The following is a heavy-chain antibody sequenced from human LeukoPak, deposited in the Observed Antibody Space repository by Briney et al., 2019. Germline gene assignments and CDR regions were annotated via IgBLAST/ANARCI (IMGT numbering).Heavy chain of an antibody. V-gene: IGHV1-18*04. J-gene: IGHJ5*02. CDR2: ISAYNGNT. CDR3: ARVRITMVRGVIGWFDP. D-gene: IGHD3-10*01. Sequence: ASVKVSCKASGYTFTSYGISWVRQAPGQGLEWMGWISAYNGNTNYAQKLQGGVTMTTDTSTSTAYMELRSLRSDDTAVYYCARVRITMVRGVIGWFDPWGQGTLVTVSS. CDR1: GYTFTSYG.